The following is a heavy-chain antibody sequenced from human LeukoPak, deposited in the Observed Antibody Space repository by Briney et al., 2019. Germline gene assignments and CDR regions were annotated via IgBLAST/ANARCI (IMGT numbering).Heavy chain of an antibody. Sequence: GGALRLSCAASGFTFSSYWMHRVRQAPGKGLVWVSRINSDGSSTSYADSVKGRFTISRDNAKNTLYLQMNSLRAEDTAVYYCARARYSGYDFLVYWGQGTLVTVSS. D-gene: IGHD5-12*01. CDR3: ARARYSGYDFLVY. V-gene: IGHV3-74*01. CDR2: INSDGSST. J-gene: IGHJ4*02. CDR1: GFTFSSYW.